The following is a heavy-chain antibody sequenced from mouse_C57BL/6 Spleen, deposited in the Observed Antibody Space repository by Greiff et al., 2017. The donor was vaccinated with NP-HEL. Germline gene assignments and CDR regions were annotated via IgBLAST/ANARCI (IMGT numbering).Heavy chain of an antibody. D-gene: IGHD2-4*01. CDR1: GYTFTSYW. CDR3: ARFYYDYGGFAY. CDR2: INPSSGYT. J-gene: IGHJ3*01. Sequence: QVQLKQSGAELAKPGASVKLSCKASGYTFTSYWMHWVKQRPGQGLEWIGYINPSSGYTKYNQKVKDKATLTADKSSSTAYMQLSSLTYEDSAVYYCARFYYDYGGFAYWGQGTLVTVSA. V-gene: IGHV1-7*01.